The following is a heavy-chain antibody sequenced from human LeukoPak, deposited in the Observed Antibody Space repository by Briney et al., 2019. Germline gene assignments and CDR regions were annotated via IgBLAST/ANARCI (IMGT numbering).Heavy chain of an antibody. CDR3: ARDHGYYGSGSYFTYYYYYYGMDV. D-gene: IGHD3-10*01. J-gene: IGHJ6*02. CDR1: GGSFSGYY. V-gene: IGHV4-34*09. CDR2: IYTSGST. Sequence: PSETLSLTCAVYGGSFSGYYWSWIRQPPGKGLEWIGRIYTSGSTNYNPSLKSRVTISVDTSKNQFSLKLSSVTAADTAVYYCARDHGYYGSGSYFTYYYYYYGMDVWGQGTTVTVSS.